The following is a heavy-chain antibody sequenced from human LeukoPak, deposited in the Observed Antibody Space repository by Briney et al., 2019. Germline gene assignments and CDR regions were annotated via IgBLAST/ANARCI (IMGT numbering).Heavy chain of an antibody. CDR2: IFYSGST. J-gene: IGHJ5*02. D-gene: IGHD3-10*01. CDR1: GGSISSCTYF. Sequence: SETLSLTCTVSGGSISSCTYFWSWIRQHPGKGLEWIGYIFYSGSTYYSPSLKSRVTISVDTSKNQFSLRLSSVTAADTAVYYCARGRFGEPTRFAPWGQGTLVTVSS. CDR3: ARGRFGEPTRFAP. V-gene: IGHV4-31*03.